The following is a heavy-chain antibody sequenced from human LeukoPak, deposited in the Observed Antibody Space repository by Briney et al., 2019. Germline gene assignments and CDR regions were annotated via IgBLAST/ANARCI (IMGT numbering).Heavy chain of an antibody. V-gene: IGHV1-18*01. CDR1: GYTFTSYD. Sequence: ASVKVSCKASGYTFTSYDITWVRQAPGQGLEWMGWISAYNGNTNYAQKLQGRVTMTTDTSTNTAYMEVRSLRSDDTAVYYCATYEAGVVDYWGQGTLVTVSS. D-gene: IGHD2-15*01. J-gene: IGHJ4*02. CDR3: ATYEAGVVDY. CDR2: ISAYNGNT.